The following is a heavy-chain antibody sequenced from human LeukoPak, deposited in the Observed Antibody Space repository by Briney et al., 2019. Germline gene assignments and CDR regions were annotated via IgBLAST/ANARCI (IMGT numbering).Heavy chain of an antibody. Sequence: SETLPLTCTVSGGSISSYYWSWIRQPAGKGLEWIGRIYTSGSTNYNPSLKSRVTMSVDTSRNQFSLKLSSVTAADTAVYYCARGSYNWNDDWFDPWGQGTLVTVSS. D-gene: IGHD1-20*01. CDR2: IYTSGST. V-gene: IGHV4-4*07. J-gene: IGHJ5*02. CDR1: GGSISSYY. CDR3: ARGSYNWNDDWFDP.